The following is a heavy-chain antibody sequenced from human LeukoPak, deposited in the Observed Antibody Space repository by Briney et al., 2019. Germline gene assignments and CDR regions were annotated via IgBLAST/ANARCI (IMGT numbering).Heavy chain of an antibody. D-gene: IGHD5-18*01. CDR3: ARQTAMGRSGDY. V-gene: IGHV5-51*01. CDR2: IDPSDSET. CDR1: GYSFTSYR. Sequence: GESLKISCKASGYSFTSYRIGWVRQMPGKGLEWMGIIDPSDSETRYNPSFQGQVTISVDKSLTTADLQWNSLKASDTAMYYCARQTAMGRSGDYWGQGTLVTVSS. J-gene: IGHJ4*02.